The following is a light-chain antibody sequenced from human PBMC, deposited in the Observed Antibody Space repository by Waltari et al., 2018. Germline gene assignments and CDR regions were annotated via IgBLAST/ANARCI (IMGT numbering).Light chain of an antibody. Sequence: QSVLTQPPSVSGAPGQSVTISCTGSSSNIGARYDVHWYQQVPGAAPKLLIYGNTNRPSGVPDRFSGSESGTSASLAITGLQAEDEADYYCQSYDSSLSVLFGGGTKLTVL. CDR2: GNT. CDR1: SSNIGARYD. V-gene: IGLV1-40*01. CDR3: QSYDSSLSVL. J-gene: IGLJ2*01.